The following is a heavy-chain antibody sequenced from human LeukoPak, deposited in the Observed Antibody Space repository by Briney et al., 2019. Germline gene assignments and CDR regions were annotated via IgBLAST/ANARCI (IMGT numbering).Heavy chain of an antibody. D-gene: IGHD2-21*02. CDR2: INHSGST. CDR3: ARVGGDSNYMDY. CDR1: GGSFSGYY. Sequence: SETLSLTCAVYGGSFSGYYWSWIRQPPGKGLEWIGEINHSGSTNYNPSLKSRVTISVDTSKNQSSLKLSSVTAADTAVYYCARVGGDSNYMDYWGQGTLVTVSS. J-gene: IGHJ4*02. V-gene: IGHV4-34*01.